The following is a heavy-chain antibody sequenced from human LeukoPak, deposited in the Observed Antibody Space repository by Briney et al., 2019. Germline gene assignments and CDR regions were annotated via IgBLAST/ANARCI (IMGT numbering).Heavy chain of an antibody. CDR3: ARDRRETFFFMDV. Sequence: ASVKVSCKAAGYTFTTDGISWVRQAPGQGLEWMGWISAYNGNTNYAQKLQGRVTMTTDTSTSTAYMELRSLRSDDTAVYYCARDRRETFFFMDVWGQGTTVTVSS. J-gene: IGHJ6*02. CDR1: GYTFTTDG. V-gene: IGHV1-18*01. CDR2: ISAYNGNT. D-gene: IGHD2/OR15-2a*01.